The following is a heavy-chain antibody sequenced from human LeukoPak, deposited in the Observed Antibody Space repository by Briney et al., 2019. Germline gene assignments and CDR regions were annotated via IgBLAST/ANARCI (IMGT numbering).Heavy chain of an antibody. CDR1: GGTFNSSA. CDR3: ARARGDTAMVFDY. J-gene: IGHJ4*02. V-gene: IGHV1-69*04. Sequence: SVKVSCKASGGTFNSSAINWVRQAPGQGLEWMGRIIPMLDVANYAQNFQGRVTITADKSTSTAYMELNSLKSEDTAVYYCARARGDTAMVFDYWGQGTLVTVSS. D-gene: IGHD5-18*01. CDR2: IIPMLDVA.